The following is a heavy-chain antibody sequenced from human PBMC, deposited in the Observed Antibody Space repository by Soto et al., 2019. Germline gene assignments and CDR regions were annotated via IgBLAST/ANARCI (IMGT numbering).Heavy chain of an antibody. CDR2: ISYDGSNK. Sequence: LRLSCAASGFTFSSYAMHWVRQAPGKGLEWVAVISYDGSNKYYADSVKGRFTISRDNSKNTLYLQMNSLRAEDAAVYYCAREPTPLPYYDSSGYPEYFQHWGQGTLVTVSS. V-gene: IGHV3-30-3*01. D-gene: IGHD3-22*01. CDR1: GFTFSSYA. J-gene: IGHJ1*01. CDR3: AREPTPLPYYDSSGYPEYFQH.